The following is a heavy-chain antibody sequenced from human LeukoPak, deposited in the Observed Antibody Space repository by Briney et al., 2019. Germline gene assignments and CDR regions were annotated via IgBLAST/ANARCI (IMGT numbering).Heavy chain of an antibody. Sequence: GGSLRLSCAASGFTFSSYGMHWVRQAPGKGLEWVAVISYDGSNKYYADSVKGRFTISRDNSKNTLYLQMNSLRAEDTAVYYCAKDSRRNYDFWSGNYYMDVWGKGTTVTVSS. CDR3: AKDSRRNYDFWSGNYYMDV. CDR1: GFTFSSYG. CDR2: ISYDGSNK. J-gene: IGHJ6*03. D-gene: IGHD3-3*01. V-gene: IGHV3-30*18.